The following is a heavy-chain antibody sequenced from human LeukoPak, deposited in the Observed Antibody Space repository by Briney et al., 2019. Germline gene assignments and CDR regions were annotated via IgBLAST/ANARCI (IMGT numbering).Heavy chain of an antibody. CDR3: ARLGYDSSGYYSKPTSYYYYMDV. CDR1: GGSISSYY. J-gene: IGHJ6*03. V-gene: IGHV4-4*09. D-gene: IGHD3-22*01. CDR2: IYTSGST. Sequence: SETLSLTCTVSGGSISSYYWSWLRQPPGKGLEWIGYIYTSGSTNYNPSLKSRVTISVDTSKNQFSLKLSSVTAADTAVYYCARLGYDSSGYYSKPTSYYYYMDVWGKGTTVTVSS.